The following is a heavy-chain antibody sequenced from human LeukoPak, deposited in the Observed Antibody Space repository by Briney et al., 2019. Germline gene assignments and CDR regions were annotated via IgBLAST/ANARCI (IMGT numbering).Heavy chain of an antibody. V-gene: IGHV4-34*01. D-gene: IGHD6-19*01. J-gene: IGHJ6*02. CDR1: GGSFSGYY. CDR3: ARGHWSAAGYSSGWSTYYYYGMDV. Sequence: SETLSLTCAVYGGSFSGYYWSWIRQPPGKGLEWIGEINHSGSTNYNPSLKSRVTISVDTSKNQFSLKLSSVTAADTAVYYCARGHWSAAGYSSGWSTYYYYGMDVWGQGTTVTVSS. CDR2: INHSGST.